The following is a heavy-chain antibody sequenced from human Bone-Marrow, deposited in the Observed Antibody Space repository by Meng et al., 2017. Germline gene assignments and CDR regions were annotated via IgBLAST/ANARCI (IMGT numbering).Heavy chain of an antibody. CDR2: ISSSGSTI. CDR1: GFTFSDYY. D-gene: IGHD5-18*01. Sequence: GESLKISCAASGFTFSDYYMSWIRQAPGKGLEWVSYISSSGSTIYYADSVKGRFTISRDNAKNSLYLQMNSLRAEDTAVYYCAKRGYSSGPDYFDYWGQGSLVTVSS. CDR3: AKRGYSSGPDYFDY. V-gene: IGHV3-11*01. J-gene: IGHJ4*02.